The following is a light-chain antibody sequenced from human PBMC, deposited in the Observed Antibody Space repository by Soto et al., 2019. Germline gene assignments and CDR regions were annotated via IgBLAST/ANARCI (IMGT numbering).Light chain of an antibody. CDR2: GAS. Sequence: DIVLTQSPGTLSLSPGERAALSCTASHPLTGSTYLAWYQQKPGQAPRLLIYGASNRATGIPDRFSGSGSETDFTLTISRLEPEDFAVYYGQQYGSSPLSSFGQGTKLEIK. CDR3: QQYGSSPLSS. CDR1: HPLTGSTY. V-gene: IGKV3-20*01. J-gene: IGKJ2*03.